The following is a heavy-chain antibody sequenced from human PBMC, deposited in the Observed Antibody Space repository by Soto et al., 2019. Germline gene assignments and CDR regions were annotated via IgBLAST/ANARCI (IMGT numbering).Heavy chain of an antibody. V-gene: IGHV3-21*01. J-gene: IGHJ4*02. CDR2: ISGTRDYI. CDR1: GFTFSSHS. D-gene: IGHD3-22*01. CDR3: ARDFDSSGYYYLPFDY. Sequence: GGSLRLSCAGSGFTFSSHSMNWVRQAPGKGLEWVASISGTRDYIYYADSVKGRFTISRDNAKNSLFLQLDSLRAEDTAVYYCARDFDSSGYYYLPFDYWGLGTLVTVSS.